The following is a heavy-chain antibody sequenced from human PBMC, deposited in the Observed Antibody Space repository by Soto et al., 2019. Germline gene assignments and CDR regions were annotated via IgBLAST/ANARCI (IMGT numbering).Heavy chain of an antibody. Sequence: EVQLVESGGGLVKPGGSLRLSCAASGFDFSNAWINWVRQAPGRGLEWVGRIKSQTDGGSGDYAAPVKGRFVVSRDDWKNIVYLHMNSLKIEDTAVYYCTTDSRTVTPEVRFDFWGHGTLVIVSS. V-gene: IGHV3-15*07. CDR1: GFDFSNAW. J-gene: IGHJ2*01. CDR2: IKSQTDGGSG. D-gene: IGHD3-9*01. CDR3: TTDSRTVTPEVRFDF.